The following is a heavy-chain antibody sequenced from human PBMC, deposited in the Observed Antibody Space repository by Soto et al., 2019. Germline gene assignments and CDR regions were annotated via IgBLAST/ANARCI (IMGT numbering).Heavy chain of an antibody. J-gene: IGHJ5*02. CDR2: ISTSGTT. CDR3: AREAGPDRWFDP. V-gene: IGHV4-4*07. D-gene: IGHD6-19*01. CDR1: GASINSYF. Sequence: SETLSLTCTVSGASINSYFCTWSRQPAGKGLDWIGRISTSGTTNYNPSLKSRVTMSVDTSKNHFSLNLTSVTAADTAVYYCAREAGPDRWFDPWGQGTLVTVSS.